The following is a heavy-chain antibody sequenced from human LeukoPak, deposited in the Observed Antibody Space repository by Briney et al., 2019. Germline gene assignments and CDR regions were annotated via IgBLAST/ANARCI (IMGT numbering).Heavy chain of an antibody. D-gene: IGHD6-19*01. V-gene: IGHV3-74*01. Sequence: GGSLRLSCEASGFTFNNYAMSWVRQAPGKGLEWVSRIIGEGKNAPYADSVMGRFSISRDNVKNTLFLQMNSLRVEDTAVYYCARGTSSGWPDYFDYWGQGTLVTVSS. CDR1: GFTFNNYA. J-gene: IGHJ4*02. CDR2: IIGEGKNA. CDR3: ARGTSSGWPDYFDY.